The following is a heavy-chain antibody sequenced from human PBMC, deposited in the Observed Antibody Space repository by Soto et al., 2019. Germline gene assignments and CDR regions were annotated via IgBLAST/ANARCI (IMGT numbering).Heavy chain of an antibody. Sequence: QVQLVQSGAEVKKPGASVKVSCKASGYTFTSYAMHWVRQAPGQRLEWMGWINAGNGNTKYSQKFQGRVTITRDTSARTAYMVLSSLRSEDTAVYYCARGEFLSYDDYWGQGTLVTVSS. D-gene: IGHD3-16*01. CDR1: GYTFTSYA. CDR3: ARGEFLSYDDY. J-gene: IGHJ4*02. CDR2: INAGNGNT. V-gene: IGHV1-3*01.